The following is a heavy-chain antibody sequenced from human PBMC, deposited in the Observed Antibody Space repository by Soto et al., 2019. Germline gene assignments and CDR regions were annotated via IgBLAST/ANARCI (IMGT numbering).Heavy chain of an antibody. D-gene: IGHD6-13*01. CDR1: GGTFSNHA. CDR2: IIPIFTTT. J-gene: IGHJ3*02. Sequence: EASVKVCCKDPGGTFSNHAINWVRQAPGQGLEWMGRIIPIFTTTNYAQKFQGRVSMTADESTTTAYMELSSLKHDDTAVYYCAREVAADGTFREDVFDIWGQGTLVTGSS. V-gene: IGHV1-69*13. CDR3: AREVAADGTFREDVFDI.